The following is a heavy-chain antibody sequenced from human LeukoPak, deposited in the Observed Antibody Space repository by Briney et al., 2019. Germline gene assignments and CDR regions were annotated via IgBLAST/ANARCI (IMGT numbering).Heavy chain of an antibody. CDR2: IIPILGVA. V-gene: IGHV1-69*04. J-gene: IGHJ5*02. CDR1: GGTFSSYT. D-gene: IGHD3-3*01. CDR3: AKDEARITIFGVVTPQKRWYNWFDP. Sequence: SVKVSCKASGGTFSSYTISWVRQAPGQGLEWMGRIIPILGVANYAQKFQGRVTITADKSTSTAYMELSSLRSEDTAVYYCAKDEARITIFGVVTPQKRWYNWFDPWGQGTLVTVSS.